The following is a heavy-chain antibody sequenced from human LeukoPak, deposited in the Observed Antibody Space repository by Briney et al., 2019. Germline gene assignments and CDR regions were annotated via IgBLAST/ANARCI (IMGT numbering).Heavy chain of an antibody. J-gene: IGHJ4*02. CDR2: ISAYNGNT. Sequence: ASVKVSCKASGYTFTSYGISWVRQAPGQGLEWMGWISAYNGNTNYAQKLQGRVTMTTDTSTSTAYMELRSLRSDDTAVYYCARGPVSSSWSFPAMLGYWGQGTLVTVSS. CDR1: GYTFTSYG. D-gene: IGHD6-13*01. V-gene: IGHV1-18*01. CDR3: ARGPVSSSWSFPAMLGY.